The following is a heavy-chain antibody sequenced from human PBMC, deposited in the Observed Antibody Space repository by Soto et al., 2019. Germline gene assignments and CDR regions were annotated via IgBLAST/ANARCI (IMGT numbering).Heavy chain of an antibody. CDR2: IYYLGNT. J-gene: IGHJ4*02. CDR3: ARDSFSIAVAGPDY. Sequence: SETLSLTCTVSGGSISSSSSYWGWIRQPPGKGLEWVGSIYYLGNTYYNPSLGGRVSISRDNSKNTLYLQMNSLRAEDTAVYYCARDSFSIAVAGPDYWGQGTLVTVSS. V-gene: IGHV4-39*02. D-gene: IGHD6-19*01. CDR1: GGSISSSSSY.